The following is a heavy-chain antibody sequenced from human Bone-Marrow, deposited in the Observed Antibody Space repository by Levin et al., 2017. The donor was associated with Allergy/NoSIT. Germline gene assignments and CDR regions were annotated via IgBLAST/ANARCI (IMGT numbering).Heavy chain of an antibody. D-gene: IGHD3-10*01. CDR3: ATGAYWFAEDWYFDL. CDR1: GFNVSSKY. V-gene: IGHV3-53*01. J-gene: IGHJ2*01. Sequence: PGGSLRLSCAGSGFNVSSKYMSWVRQAPGKGLEWVSVLYSGGVSYYADSVKGRFTISRDNSKNTLYLQVNRLRVEDTAVYYCATGAYWFAEDWYFDLWGRGILLTVSS. CDR2: LYSGGVS.